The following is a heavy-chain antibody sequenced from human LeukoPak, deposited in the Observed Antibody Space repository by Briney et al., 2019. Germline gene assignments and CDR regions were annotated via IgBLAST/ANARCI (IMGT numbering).Heavy chain of an antibody. D-gene: IGHD2-15*01. CDR3: ARDKGGGYFDY. Sequence: PGGSLRLSCAASGFSVRDNYMNWVRQAPGQGPKWVSVIFTGGSTYYADSVQGRLTISRDTSKNTLYLQVNSLRPEDTAMYYCARDKGGGYFDYWGQGALVTVSS. CDR1: GFSVRDNY. CDR2: IFTGGST. V-gene: IGHV3-53*05. J-gene: IGHJ4*02.